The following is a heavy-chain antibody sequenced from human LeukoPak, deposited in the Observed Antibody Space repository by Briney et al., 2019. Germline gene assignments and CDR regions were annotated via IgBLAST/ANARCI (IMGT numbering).Heavy chain of an antibody. CDR2: LYYSGNT. V-gene: IGHV4-39*01. CDR1: GGSISSSRYY. CDR3: ARNIAVAGRGDYMDV. D-gene: IGHD6-19*01. J-gene: IGHJ6*03. Sequence: PSETLSLTCTVSGGSISSSRYYGGWIRQPPGKGLEWIGSLYYSGNTYYNPSLKSRVTISVDTSKSQFSLKLSSVTVADTAVYYCARNIAVAGRGDYMDVWGKGTTVTISS.